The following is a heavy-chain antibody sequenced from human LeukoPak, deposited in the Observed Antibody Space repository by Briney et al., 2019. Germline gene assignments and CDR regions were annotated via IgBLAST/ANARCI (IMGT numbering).Heavy chain of an antibody. CDR1: GGSISSYY. CDR3: ARRGSGSYYDSSGYYYV. CDR2: ISYRGST. D-gene: IGHD3-22*01. V-gene: IGHV4-59*08. J-gene: IGHJ4*02. Sequence: PSETLSLTCTVSGGSISSYYWSWIRQPPEKGLEWIGCISYRGSTYYNPSLKSRVTISLDTSKKHFSLKLTSVTAADTAVYYCARRGSGSYYDSSGYYYVWGQGTLVTVSS.